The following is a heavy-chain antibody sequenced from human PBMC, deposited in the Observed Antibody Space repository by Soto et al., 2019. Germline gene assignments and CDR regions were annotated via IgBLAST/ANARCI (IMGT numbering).Heavy chain of an antibody. CDR1: GYTFTSYA. Sequence: ASVKVSCKASGYTFTSYAMHWVRQAPGQRLEWMGWINAGNGNTKYSQKIQGRVTITRDTSASTAYMELRSLRSEDTAVYYCAPHTLDTGMPSGYWGQGTLVTVSS. CDR3: APHTLDTGMPSGY. D-gene: IGHD5-18*01. J-gene: IGHJ4*02. V-gene: IGHV1-3*01. CDR2: INAGNGNT.